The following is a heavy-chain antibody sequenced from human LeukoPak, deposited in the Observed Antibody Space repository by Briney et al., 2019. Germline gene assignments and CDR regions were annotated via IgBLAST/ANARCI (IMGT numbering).Heavy chain of an antibody. D-gene: IGHD3-10*01. J-gene: IGHJ3*02. CDR1: GGSFSGYY. V-gene: IGHV4-34*01. CDR3: ARRSPHYYGSGSYYAFDI. CDR2: INHSGST. Sequence: PETLSLTCAVYGGSFSGYYWSWIRQPPGKGLEWIGEINHSGSTNYNPSLKSRVTISVDTSKNQFSLKLSSVTAADTAVYYCARRSPHYYGSGSYYAFDIWGQGTMVTVSS.